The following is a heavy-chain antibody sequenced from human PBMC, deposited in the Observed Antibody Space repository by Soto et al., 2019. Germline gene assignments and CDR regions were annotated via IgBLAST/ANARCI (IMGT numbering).Heavy chain of an antibody. CDR3: GMPLFTGRDGPHGYYGMDV. CDR2: IIPIFGTA. J-gene: IGHJ6*02. D-gene: IGHD2-15*01. V-gene: IGHV1-69*13. Sequence: SVKVSCKASGGTFSSYAISWVRQAPGQGLEWMGGIIPIFGTANYAQKFQGRVTITADESTSTAYMELSSLRSEDTAVYYCGMPLFTGRDGPHGYYGMDVWGQGTTVTVSS. CDR1: GGTFSSYA.